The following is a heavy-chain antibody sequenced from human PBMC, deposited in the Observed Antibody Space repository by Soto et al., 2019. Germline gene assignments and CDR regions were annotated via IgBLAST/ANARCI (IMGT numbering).Heavy chain of an antibody. D-gene: IGHD1-20*01. CDR1: GFTFSGSA. Sequence: GGSLRLSCAASGFTFSGSAIHWVRQVSGKGLEWVGRIRSKTNSYATAYAASVRGRFTISRDDSQNAAYLQMNSLKTEDTAVYYCSRLQDVVVITGAWGQGTKVTVSS. CDR3: SRLQDVVVITGA. V-gene: IGHV3-73*01. CDR2: IRSKTNSYAT. J-gene: IGHJ5*02.